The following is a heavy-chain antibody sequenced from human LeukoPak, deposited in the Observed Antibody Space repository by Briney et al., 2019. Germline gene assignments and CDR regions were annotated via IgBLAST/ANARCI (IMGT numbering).Heavy chain of an antibody. CDR1: GFTFSSYA. CDR2: ISGSGGST. J-gene: IGHJ4*02. V-gene: IGHV3-23*01. D-gene: IGHD5-18*01. Sequence: PGGSLRLSCAASGFTFSSYAMSWVRQAPGRGLEWVSAISGSGGSTYYADSVKGRFTISRDNSKNTLYLQMNSLRAEDTAVYYCAKAWRGYSYGPFDYWGQGTLVTVSS. CDR3: AKAWRGYSYGPFDY.